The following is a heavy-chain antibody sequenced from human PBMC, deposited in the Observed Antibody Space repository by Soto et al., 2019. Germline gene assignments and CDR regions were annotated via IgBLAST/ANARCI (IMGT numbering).Heavy chain of an antibody. CDR2: IYYSGST. Sequence: PSETLSLTCTVSGGSISSGDYYWSWIRQPPGKGLEWIGYIYYSGSTYYNPSLKSRVTISVDTSKNQFSLKLSSVTAADTAVYYCARSDYIGPYYYYMDVWGKGTTVTVSS. V-gene: IGHV4-30-4*01. J-gene: IGHJ6*03. CDR3: ARSDYIGPYYYYMDV. D-gene: IGHD4-4*01. CDR1: GGSISSGDYY.